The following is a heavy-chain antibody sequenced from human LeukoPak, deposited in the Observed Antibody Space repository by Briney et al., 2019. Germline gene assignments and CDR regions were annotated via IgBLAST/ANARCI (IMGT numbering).Heavy chain of an antibody. V-gene: IGHV3-23*01. CDR2: ISGSGDNT. D-gene: IGHD6-6*01. Sequence: GGSLRLSCAASGFTFSSYAMSWVRQAPGKVLEWVSAISGSGDNTFYADSGKGRFTMSRDNSKKMLYLQMNSLRVEDTAVYYCAKRAARPAYYFDFWGQGTLVTISS. CDR1: GFTFSSYA. CDR3: AKRAARPAYYFDF. J-gene: IGHJ4*02.